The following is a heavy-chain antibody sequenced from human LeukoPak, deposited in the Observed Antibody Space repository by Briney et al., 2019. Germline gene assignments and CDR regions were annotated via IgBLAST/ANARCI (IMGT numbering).Heavy chain of an antibody. CDR1: GYTFTSYD. Sequence: ASVTVSCKASGYTFTSYDINWVRQAPGQGLEWMGWMNPNSGNTGYAQKFQGRVTIPRNTSISTAYMELSSLRSEDTAVYYCARVPYCGGDCYSGYFDYWGQGALGTVSS. J-gene: IGHJ4*02. CDR2: MNPNSGNT. D-gene: IGHD2-21*02. CDR3: ARVPYCGGDCYSGYFDY. V-gene: IGHV1-8*01.